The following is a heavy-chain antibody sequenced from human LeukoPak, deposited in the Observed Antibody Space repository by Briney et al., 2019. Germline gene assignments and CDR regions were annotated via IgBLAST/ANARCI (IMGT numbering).Heavy chain of an antibody. V-gene: IGHV1-46*01. J-gene: IGHJ4*02. CDR1: GYTFTSYY. Sequence: ASVKVSCKASGYTFTSYYMHWVRQAPGQGLEWMGITNPSGGSTSYAQKFQGRVTMTRDTSTSTVYMELSSLRSEDTAVYYCARDYYDSSGYYILDYWGQGTLVTVSS. CDR2: TNPSGGST. D-gene: IGHD3-22*01. CDR3: ARDYYDSSGYYILDY.